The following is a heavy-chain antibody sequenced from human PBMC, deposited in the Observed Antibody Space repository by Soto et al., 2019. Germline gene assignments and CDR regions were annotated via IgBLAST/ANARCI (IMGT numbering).Heavy chain of an antibody. J-gene: IGHJ4*02. CDR1: GFTFSSYG. Sequence: GGSLRLSCAASGFTFSSYGMHWVRQAPGKGLEWVAVIWYDGSNKYYADSVKGRFTISRDNSKNTLYLQMNSLRAEDTAVYYCALPFPPDGGSTTHHSFDYWGQGTLVTVSS. CDR2: IWYDGSNK. CDR3: ALPFPPDGGSTTHHSFDY. D-gene: IGHD3-10*01. V-gene: IGHV3-33*01.